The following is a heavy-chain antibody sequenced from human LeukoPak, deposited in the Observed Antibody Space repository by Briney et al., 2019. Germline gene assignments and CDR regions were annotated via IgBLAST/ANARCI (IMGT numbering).Heavy chain of an antibody. V-gene: IGHV4-59*08. CDR2: IYYSGST. D-gene: IGHD4-17*01. Sequence: SETLSLTCTVSGGSISSYYWSWIRQPPGKGLEWIGYIYYSGSTNYNPSLKSRVTISVDTSKNQFSLKLSSVTAADTAVYYCARLGVYGDYVGGYYFDYWGQGTLVTVSS. CDR3: ARLGVYGDYVGGYYFDY. CDR1: GGSISSYY. J-gene: IGHJ4*02.